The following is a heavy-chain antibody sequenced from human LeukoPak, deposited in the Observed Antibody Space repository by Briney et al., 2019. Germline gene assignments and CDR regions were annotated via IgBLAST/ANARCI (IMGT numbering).Heavy chain of an antibody. CDR3: ARDLYILTGYHWFDP. CDR1: GYTFSFYD. J-gene: IGHJ5*02. V-gene: IGHV1-8*03. CDR2: MNPNSGNL. Sequence: ASVKVSCKASGYTFSFYDINWVRQATGQGLEWMGYMNPNSGNLGYAQKFQGRVTITTDSSTSTAYMERSSLRSEDTAVYYCARDLYILTGYHWFDPWGQGTLVTVSS. D-gene: IGHD3-9*01.